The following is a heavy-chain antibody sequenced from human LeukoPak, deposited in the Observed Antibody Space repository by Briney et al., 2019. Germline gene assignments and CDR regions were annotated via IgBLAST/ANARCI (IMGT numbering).Heavy chain of an antibody. CDR1: GGSISSYY. J-gene: IGHJ5*02. Sequence: SETLSLTCTVSGGSISSYYWSWIRQPPGKGLEWIGYIYYSGSTNYNPSLKSRVTISVDTSKNQFSLKLSSVTAADTAVYYCAIARGCGGGSCHVAWFDPWGQGTLVTVSS. CDR2: IYYSGST. V-gene: IGHV4-59*08. D-gene: IGHD2-15*01. CDR3: AIARGCGGGSCHVAWFDP.